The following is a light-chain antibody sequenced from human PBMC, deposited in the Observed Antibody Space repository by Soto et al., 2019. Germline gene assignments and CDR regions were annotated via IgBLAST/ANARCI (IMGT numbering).Light chain of an antibody. Sequence: QAVLTQPPSASGSPGQSVTISCTGTNSDVGGYNYVSWYQQHPGKAPKLMIYEVSKRPSGVPDRFSGSKSGNTASLTVSGLQAEDEADYYCSSYAGSLYVFGTGTKLTVL. J-gene: IGLJ1*01. CDR1: NSDVGGYNY. CDR3: SSYAGSLYV. V-gene: IGLV2-8*01. CDR2: EVS.